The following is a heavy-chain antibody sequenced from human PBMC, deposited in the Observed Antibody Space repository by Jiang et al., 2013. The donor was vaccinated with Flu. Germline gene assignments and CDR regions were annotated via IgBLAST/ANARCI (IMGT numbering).Heavy chain of an antibody. Sequence: GLVKPSETLSLTCTVSGGSISSYYWSWIRQPPGKGLEWIGYIYYSGSTNYNPSLKSRVTISVDTSKNQFSLKLSSVTAADTAVYYCARDLEYYDSSGYPLGVWGQGTTVTVSS. V-gene: IGHV4-59*01. CDR1: GGSISSYY. CDR3: ARDLEYYDSSGYPLGV. D-gene: IGHD3-22*01. CDR2: IYYSGST. J-gene: IGHJ6*02.